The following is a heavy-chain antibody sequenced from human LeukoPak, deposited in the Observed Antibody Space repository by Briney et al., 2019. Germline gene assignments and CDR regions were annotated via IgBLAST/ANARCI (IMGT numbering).Heavy chain of an antibody. Sequence: GGSLTLTCAASGFTFSNAWMTWVRQAPGKGLEWVGHINSKTDGGTNDYAATVKGRFTISRDDSKNALNLKMNSLKTEDTAVYYCTAWSRMLRHYSYGLDVWGQGTTVTVSS. CDR2: INSKTDGGTN. J-gene: IGHJ6*02. CDR1: GFTFSNAW. V-gene: IGHV3-15*01. D-gene: IGHD1-14*01. CDR3: TAWSRMLRHYSYGLDV.